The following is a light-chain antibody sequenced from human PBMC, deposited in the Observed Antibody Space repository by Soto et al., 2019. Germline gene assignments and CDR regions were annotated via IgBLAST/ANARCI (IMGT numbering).Light chain of an antibody. CDR2: DVS. Sequence: QSALTQPASVSGSPGQSLTISCPGTSSDVGGYNYVSWYQQHPGKAPKLMIYDVSNRPSGVSNRFSGSKSGNTASLTISGLQAEDEADYYCSSYTSSKVFGGGTKVTVL. CDR3: SSYTSSKV. J-gene: IGLJ2*01. CDR1: SSDVGGYNY. V-gene: IGLV2-14*01.